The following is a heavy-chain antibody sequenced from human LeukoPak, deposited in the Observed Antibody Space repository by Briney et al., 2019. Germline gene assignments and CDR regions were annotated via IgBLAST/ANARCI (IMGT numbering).Heavy chain of an antibody. CDR3: ARGLSYYDFWSGRDYYYYYLDV. D-gene: IGHD3-3*01. J-gene: IGHJ6*03. CDR1: GGSFSGYY. CDR2: INHCGST. V-gene: IGHV4-34*01. Sequence: SETLSLTCAVYGGSFSGYYWSWIRQPPGKGLEWIGEINHCGSTNYNPSLKSRVTISVDTSKNQFSLKLSSVTAADTAVYYCARGLSYYDFWSGRDYYYYYLDVWGKGTTVTVSS.